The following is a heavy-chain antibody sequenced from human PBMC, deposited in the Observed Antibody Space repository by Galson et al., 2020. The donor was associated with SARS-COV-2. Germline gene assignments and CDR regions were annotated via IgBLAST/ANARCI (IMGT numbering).Heavy chain of an antibody. CDR3: EKRNELVWFGQLLLSNYTCGMDV. CDR1: GGSFSGYY. J-gene: IGHJ6*02. Sequence: SETLSLTCAVYGGSFSGYYWTWIRQPPGKGLEWTGEINHSGSSNYNPSLKRRVTMSVDTSKNQFSLKLSSVTAADTGVYYCEKRNELVWFGQLLLSNYTCGMDVWGQGTTVTVSS. V-gene: IGHV4-34*01. D-gene: IGHD3-10*01. CDR2: INHSGSS.